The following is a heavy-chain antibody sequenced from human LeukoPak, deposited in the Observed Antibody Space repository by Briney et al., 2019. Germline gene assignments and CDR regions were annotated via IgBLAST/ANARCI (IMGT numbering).Heavy chain of an antibody. D-gene: IGHD3-10*01. J-gene: IGHJ6*01. V-gene: IGHV3-23*01. CDR1: GFTFRSYA. Sequence: GGSLRLSCAASGFTFRSYAMSWVRQAPGKGLECVPPNRLAGATIYYADSLEGRLHLSRDSTKRTLYLQISSLRAEDKALSCCAEGTMRRGDWDVWG. CDR2: NRLAGATI. CDR3: AEGTMRRGDWDV.